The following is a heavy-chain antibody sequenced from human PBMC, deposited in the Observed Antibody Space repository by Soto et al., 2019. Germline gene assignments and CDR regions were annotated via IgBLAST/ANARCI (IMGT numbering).Heavy chain of an antibody. J-gene: IGHJ4*02. Sequence: EVQLVESGGGLVKPGGSLRLSCAASGFTFSSYSMNWVRQAPGKGLEWVSSISSSSSYIYYADSVKGRFTISRDNAKNSLYLQMNSLRAEDTAVYYCARALYTVRTHSVGGADYWGQGTLVTVSS. CDR1: GFTFSSYS. V-gene: IGHV3-21*01. CDR3: ARALYTVRTHSVGGADY. D-gene: IGHD3-16*02. CDR2: ISSSSSYI.